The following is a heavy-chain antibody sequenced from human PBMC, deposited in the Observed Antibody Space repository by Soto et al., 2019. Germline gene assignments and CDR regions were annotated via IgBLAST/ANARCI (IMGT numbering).Heavy chain of an antibody. CDR3: ATPRSSLEWPPFDP. V-gene: IGHV3-33*08. D-gene: IGHD3-3*01. CDR1: GFAFSSYA. Sequence: QVKLVESGGGVVQSGRSRRLSCEASGFAFSSYAMHWVRQSPGKGLEWVAVIKSDGTTQDYIDSVKGRFFVSRDNGKKTVYLQMNNLRPEDTGIYYCATPRSSLEWPPFDPWGHGTLVTVSS. J-gene: IGHJ5*02. CDR2: IKSDGTTQ.